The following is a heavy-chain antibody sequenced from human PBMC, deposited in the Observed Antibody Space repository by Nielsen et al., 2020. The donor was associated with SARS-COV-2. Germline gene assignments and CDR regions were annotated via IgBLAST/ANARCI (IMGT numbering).Heavy chain of an antibody. J-gene: IGHJ4*02. CDR3: ARDSAATGEDY. CDR2: IYSGGST. V-gene: IGHV3-53*04. D-gene: IGHD1-26*01. CDR1: GFTVSSNY. Sequence: GASLKISCAASGFTVSSNYMSWVRQAPGKGLEWVSVIYSGGSTYYADSVKGRFTISRHNSKNTLYLQMNSLRAEDTAVYYCARDSAATGEDYWGQGTLVTVSS.